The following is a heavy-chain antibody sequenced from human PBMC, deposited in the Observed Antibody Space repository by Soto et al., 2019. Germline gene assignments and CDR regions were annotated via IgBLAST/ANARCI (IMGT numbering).Heavy chain of an antibody. Sequence: GGSLRLSCAASGFTFSSYGMHWVRQAPGKGLEWVAVIWYDGSNKYYADSVKGRFTISRDNSKNTLYLQMNSLRAEDTAVYYCARGINDYSNYGRSSPPRSLVLLPDYWGQGTLVTVSS. CDR3: ARGINDYSNYGRSSPPRSLVLLPDY. CDR2: IWYDGSNK. D-gene: IGHD4-4*01. V-gene: IGHV3-33*01. J-gene: IGHJ4*02. CDR1: GFTFSSYG.